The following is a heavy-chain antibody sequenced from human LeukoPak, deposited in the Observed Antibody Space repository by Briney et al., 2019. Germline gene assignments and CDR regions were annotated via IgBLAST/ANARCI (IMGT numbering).Heavy chain of an antibody. CDR3: ARPRRVVAANDAFDI. J-gene: IGHJ3*02. CDR1: GGSFSGYY. V-gene: IGHV4-34*01. CDR2: INHSGRT. Sequence: SETLSLTCAVYGGSFSGYYWSWIRQPPGKGREWIGEINHSGRTNYSPSIKSRVTISVDTYKNQFSLKLSSVTAADTAVYYCARPRRVVAANDAFDIWGQGTMVTVSS. D-gene: IGHD2-15*01.